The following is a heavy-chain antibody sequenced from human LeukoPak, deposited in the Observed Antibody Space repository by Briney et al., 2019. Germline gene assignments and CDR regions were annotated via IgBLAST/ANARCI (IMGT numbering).Heavy chain of an antibody. D-gene: IGHD3-9*01. J-gene: IGHJ3*02. V-gene: IGHV4-59*12. CDR2: IYYSGST. CDR3: ASLYYDILTGYQDAFDI. Sequence: SETLSLTCTVSGGSISSYYWSWIRQPPGKGLEWIGYIYYSGSTNYNPSLKSRVTISVDTSKNQFSLKLSSVTAADTAVYYCASLYYDILTGYQDAFDIWGQGTMVTVSS. CDR1: GGSISSYY.